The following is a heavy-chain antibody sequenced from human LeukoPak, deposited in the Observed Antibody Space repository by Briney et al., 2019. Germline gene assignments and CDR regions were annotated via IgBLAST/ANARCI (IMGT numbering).Heavy chain of an antibody. CDR2: MNPNSGNT. Sequence: GASVKVSCNASGYTFTSYDINRVRHATGQGLEWKGWMNPNSGNTGYAQKFQGRVTMTRNTSISTAYMELSSLRSEDTAVYYCAIAARPVVHDAFDIWGQGTMVTVSS. CDR1: GYTFTSYD. D-gene: IGHD4-23*01. V-gene: IGHV1-8*01. J-gene: IGHJ3*02. CDR3: AIAARPVVHDAFDI.